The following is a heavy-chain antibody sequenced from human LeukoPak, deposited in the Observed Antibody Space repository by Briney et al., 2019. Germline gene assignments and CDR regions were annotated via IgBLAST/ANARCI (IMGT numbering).Heavy chain of an antibody. CDR1: GFIFSDYY. V-gene: IGHV3-11*04. Sequence: GGSLRLSCAASGFIFSDYYMSWIRQTPGKGLECLAYISNSGDTTYYADFVEGRFTVFRDNAKNSLHLQMNSLSADDTGVYYCAVGFDYWGQGTLVTVSS. J-gene: IGHJ4*01. CDR2: ISNSGDTT. CDR3: AVGFDY.